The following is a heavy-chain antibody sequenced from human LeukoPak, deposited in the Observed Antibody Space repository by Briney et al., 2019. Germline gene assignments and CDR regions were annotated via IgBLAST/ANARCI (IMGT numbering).Heavy chain of an antibody. V-gene: IGHV1-46*01. Sequence: ASVTVSCTASGYTFTSNYIHWVRQAPGQGLEWMGMIYPRDGSTSYAQRFQGRVTVTRDTSTSTVHMELSGLRSEDTAVYYCARDQEGFDYWGQGTLVTVSS. J-gene: IGHJ4*02. CDR1: GYTFTSNY. CDR2: IYPRDGST. CDR3: ARDQEGFDY.